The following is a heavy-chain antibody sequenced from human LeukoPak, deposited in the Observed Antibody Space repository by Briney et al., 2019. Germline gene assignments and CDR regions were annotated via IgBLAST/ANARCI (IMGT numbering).Heavy chain of an antibody. D-gene: IGHD3-16*01. Sequence: GGSLRLSCTASGFTFSDYTMSWFRQAPGKGLEWVGFIRSKAYSGTTEYAASVKGRFTISRDDSKSIAYLQMNSLKTEDTAVYYCATSKSTFDNWFDPWGQGTLVTVSS. CDR2: IRSKAYSGTT. V-gene: IGHV3-49*03. CDR1: GFTFSDYT. J-gene: IGHJ5*02. CDR3: ATSKSTFDNWFDP.